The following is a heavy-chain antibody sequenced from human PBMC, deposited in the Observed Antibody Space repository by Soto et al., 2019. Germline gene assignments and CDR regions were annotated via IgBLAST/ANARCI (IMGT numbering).Heavy chain of an antibody. D-gene: IGHD3-3*01. Sequence: SETLSLTCTVSGGSISSYYWSWIRQPPGKGLEWIGYIYYSGSTNYNPSLKSRVTISVDTSKNQFSLKLSSVTAADTAVYYCARGPSRITIFGVLFDPCAQGTLVTVYS. J-gene: IGHJ5*02. V-gene: IGHV4-59*01. CDR1: GGSISSYY. CDR2: IYYSGST. CDR3: ARGPSRITIFGVLFDP.